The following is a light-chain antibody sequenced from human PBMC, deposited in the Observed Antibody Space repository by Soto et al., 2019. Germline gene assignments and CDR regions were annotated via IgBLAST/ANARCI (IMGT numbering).Light chain of an antibody. CDR2: DAS. Sequence: IQMTQSPSSLSASVGDRVTIACQANEDIGNYLNWYEQKPGKAPRLLIYDASNLEIGVPSSFSGSGSGTDFTFTISTLQPEDIATYYCQQYDTLPPYTFGQGTKVELK. J-gene: IGKJ2*01. V-gene: IGKV1-33*01. CDR3: QQYDTLPPYT. CDR1: EDIGNY.